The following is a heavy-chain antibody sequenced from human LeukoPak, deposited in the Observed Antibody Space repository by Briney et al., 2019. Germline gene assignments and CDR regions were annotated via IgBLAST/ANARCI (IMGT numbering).Heavy chain of an antibody. CDR1: GFGFGQYE. J-gene: IGHJ6*02. CDR2: ISVRAGTI. D-gene: IGHD3-22*01. CDR3: AKDFPHYYEVPHGMDV. Sequence: GGSLRLSCAASGFGFGQYEMNWVRQAPGKGMEWIAYISVRAGTIYYGDSAEGRFTISRDDAKNSLYLQMNGLRVEDTAIYYCAKDFPHYYEVPHGMDVWGQGTTVTV. V-gene: IGHV3-48*03.